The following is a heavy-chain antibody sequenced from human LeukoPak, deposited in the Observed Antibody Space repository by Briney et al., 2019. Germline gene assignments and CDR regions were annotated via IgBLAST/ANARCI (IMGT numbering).Heavy chain of an antibody. J-gene: IGHJ5*02. D-gene: IGHD3-9*01. CDR3: ARGGGILSWFAP. CDR1: GDSISSGASY. CDR2: IQATGTI. Sequence: SETLSLTCTVSGDSISSGASYWTWIRQPAGKALEWIGRIQATGTITYNPSLNSRVSISLDKSKNQFSLMVTSVTAADTAVYYCARGGGILSWFAPWGQGIQVTVSS. V-gene: IGHV4-61*02.